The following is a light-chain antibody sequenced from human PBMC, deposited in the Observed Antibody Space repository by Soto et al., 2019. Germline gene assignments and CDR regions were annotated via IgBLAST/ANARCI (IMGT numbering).Light chain of an antibody. CDR1: RGIGNA. CDR2: SAS. CDR3: QKYDSAPT. J-gene: IGKJ1*01. V-gene: IGKV1-27*01. Sequence: IEMTQSPASLPASLGDRVTITCRPSRGIGNALAWYQQKPGTVPKLLIHSASTLQSGVPSRFSGSGSGTDFTLTISSMQPEDVASYYCQKYDSAPTFGPGTKV.